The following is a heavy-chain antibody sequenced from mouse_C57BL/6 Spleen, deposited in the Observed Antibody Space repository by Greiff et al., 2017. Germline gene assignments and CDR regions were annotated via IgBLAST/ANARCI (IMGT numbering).Heavy chain of an antibody. Sequence: VQLQQPGTELVKPGASVKLSCKASGYTFTSYWMHWVKQRPGQGLEWIGNINPCNGGTNYNQKFKSKATLTVDNSSSTAYMQLSSLTSEAYAVYYYAGAKYGCGYEAWFAYWGQGTLVTVSA. CDR3: AGAKYGCGYEAWFAY. CDR2: INPCNGGT. J-gene: IGHJ3*01. D-gene: IGHD1-2*01. V-gene: IGHV1-53*01. CDR1: GYTFTSYW.